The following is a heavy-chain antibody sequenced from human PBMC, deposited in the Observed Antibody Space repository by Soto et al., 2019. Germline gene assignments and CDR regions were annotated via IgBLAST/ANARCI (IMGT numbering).Heavy chain of an antibody. CDR3: AKVKGSYSSSLLSIDY. D-gene: IGHD6-6*01. J-gene: IGHJ4*02. CDR2: ISGSGGST. Sequence: GGSLRLSCAASGFTFSSYAMSWVRQAPGKGLEWVSAISGSGGSTYYADSVKGRFTISRDNSKNTLYLQMNSLRAEDTAVYYCAKVKGSYSSSLLSIDYWGQGTLVTAPQ. V-gene: IGHV3-23*01. CDR1: GFTFSSYA.